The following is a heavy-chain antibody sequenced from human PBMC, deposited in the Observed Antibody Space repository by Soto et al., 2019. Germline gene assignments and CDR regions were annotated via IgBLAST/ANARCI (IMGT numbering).Heavy chain of an antibody. CDR3: ATYHDNTGHYQPSRAFDV. CDR2: IYYSGRT. Sequence: SETLSLTCTVTDDSINSRSYYWGWIRQPPGKGLEWIRSIYYSGRTYNSPSLRSRVSMSIDTSKDQSSLKLKSVTAADTAIYYCATYHDNTGHYQPSRAFDVCGQGTMVTVSS. V-gene: IGHV4-39*01. D-gene: IGHD3-22*01. J-gene: IGHJ3*01. CDR1: DDSINSRSYY.